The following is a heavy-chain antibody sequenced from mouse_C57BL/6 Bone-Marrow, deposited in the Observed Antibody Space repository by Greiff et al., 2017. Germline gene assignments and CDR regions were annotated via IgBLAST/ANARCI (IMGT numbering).Heavy chain of an antibody. Sequence: EVKVVESGGGLVQPGGSLKLSCAASGFTFSDYYMYWVRQTPEKRLEWVAYISNGGGSTYYPDTVKGRFTISRDNAKNTLYLQMSRLKSEDTAMYYCARHDYYDYFFDYWGQGTTLTVSS. V-gene: IGHV5-12*01. CDR2: ISNGGGST. J-gene: IGHJ2*01. D-gene: IGHD2-4*01. CDR1: GFTFSDYY. CDR3: ARHDYYDYFFDY.